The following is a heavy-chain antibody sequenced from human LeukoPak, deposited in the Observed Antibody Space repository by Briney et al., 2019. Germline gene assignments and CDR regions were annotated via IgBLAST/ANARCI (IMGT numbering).Heavy chain of an antibody. CDR2: ISWNSGSI. J-gene: IGHJ3*02. D-gene: IGHD3-16*01. V-gene: IGHV3-9*01. Sequence: GGSLRLSCVASGFTFDDYGMHWVRQAPGEGLEWVSGISWNSGSIGYADSVKGRFTISRDNAKNSLYLQMNSLRAEDTALYYCATRYTFGGVNDAFDIWGQGTMVTVSS. CDR3: ATRYTFGGVNDAFDI. CDR1: GFTFDDYG.